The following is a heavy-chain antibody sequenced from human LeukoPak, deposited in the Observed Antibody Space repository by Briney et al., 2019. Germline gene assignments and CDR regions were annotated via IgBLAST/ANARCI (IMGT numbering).Heavy chain of an antibody. CDR2: INGGNGNT. CDR1: GYTFTSYA. J-gene: IGHJ6*02. Sequence: ASVKVFCKASGYTFTSYAMHWVRQAPGQRLEWMGWINGGNGNTRYSQKLQGRVTITRDTSANTVYMELSSLRSGDTAVYYCARDDWNYKFTIHSYYYGMDVWGQGTTVTVSS. D-gene: IGHD1-7*01. V-gene: IGHV1-3*01. CDR3: ARDDWNYKFTIHSYYYGMDV.